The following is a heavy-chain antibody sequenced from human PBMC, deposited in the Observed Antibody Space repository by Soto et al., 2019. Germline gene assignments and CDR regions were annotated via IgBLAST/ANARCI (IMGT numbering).Heavy chain of an antibody. CDR1: GFTFSDYY. CDR2: ISSSGSTI. Sequence: GGSLRLSCAASGFTFSDYYMSWIRQAPGKGLEWVSYISSSGSTIYYADSVKGRFTISRDNAKNSLYLQMNSLRAEATAVYYCARLFSYYGSGTGGHYYYYMDVWGKGTTVTVSS. D-gene: IGHD3-10*01. CDR3: ARLFSYYGSGTGGHYYYYMDV. V-gene: IGHV3-11*04. J-gene: IGHJ6*03.